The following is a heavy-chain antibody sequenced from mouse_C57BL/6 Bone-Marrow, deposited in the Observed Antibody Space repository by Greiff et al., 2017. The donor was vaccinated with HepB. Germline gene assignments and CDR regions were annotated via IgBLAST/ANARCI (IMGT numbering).Heavy chain of an antibody. CDR3: TRAYDDGYAMDY. CDR2: IDPETGGT. Sequence: QVQLQQSGAELVRPGASVTLSCKASGYTFTDYEMHWVKQTPVHGLEWIGAIDPETGGTAYNQKFKGKAILTADKSSSTAYMELRSLTSEDSAVYYCTRAYDDGYAMDYWGQGTSVTVSS. V-gene: IGHV1-15*01. J-gene: IGHJ4*01. CDR1: GYTFTDYE. D-gene: IGHD2-4*01.